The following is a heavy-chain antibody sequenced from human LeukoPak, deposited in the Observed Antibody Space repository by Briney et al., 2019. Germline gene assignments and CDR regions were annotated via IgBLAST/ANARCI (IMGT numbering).Heavy chain of an antibody. Sequence: GGSLRLSCAASGFTVSSNYMSWVRQAPGKGLEWVSVNYSGGSTYYADSVKGRFTISRDNSKNTLYLQMNSLRAEDTAVYYCARVRGITMVRGVINPYYFDYWGQGTLVTVSS. CDR1: GFTVSSNY. V-gene: IGHV3-53*01. CDR2: NYSGGST. CDR3: ARVRGITMVRGVINPYYFDY. J-gene: IGHJ4*02. D-gene: IGHD3-10*01.